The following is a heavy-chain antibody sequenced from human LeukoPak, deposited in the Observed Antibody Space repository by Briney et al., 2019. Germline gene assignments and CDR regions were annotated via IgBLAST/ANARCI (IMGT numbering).Heavy chain of an antibody. Sequence: PGGSLRLSCAASGFTLSSYAMSWVRQAPGKGLEWVSSISASGGGTYYADSVKGRFTISRDTSKNTLYLQMNSLRAEDTAIYYCARDFSGTSGLMFDYWGQGTLVTVSS. CDR3: ARDFSGTSGLMFDY. V-gene: IGHV3-23*01. CDR2: ISASGGGT. D-gene: IGHD1-1*01. J-gene: IGHJ4*02. CDR1: GFTLSSYA.